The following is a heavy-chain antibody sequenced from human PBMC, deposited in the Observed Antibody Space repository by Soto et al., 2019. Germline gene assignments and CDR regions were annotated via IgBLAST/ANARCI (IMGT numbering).Heavy chain of an antibody. V-gene: IGHV1-69*01. D-gene: IGHD6-6*01. J-gene: IGHJ6*02. CDR1: GGTFSSYA. Sequence: QVQLVQSGAEVKKPGSSVKVSCKASGGTFSSYAISWVRQAPGQGLEWMGGIIPIFGTANYAQKFQGRVTITADESTSTAYVELSSLRSEDTAVYYCARGEGIAARPYYYGMDVWGQGTTVTVSS. CDR3: ARGEGIAARPYYYGMDV. CDR2: IIPIFGTA.